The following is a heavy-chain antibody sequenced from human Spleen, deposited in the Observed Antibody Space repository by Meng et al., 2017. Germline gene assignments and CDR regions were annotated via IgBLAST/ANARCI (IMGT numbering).Heavy chain of an antibody. CDR1: RYPLTSYD. V-gene: IGHV1-8*03. Sequence: VQLGQSRAAWRKPGASVKVSCKASRYPLTSYDITWVGQATGQGLEGMGWMNPNSCNTGYEQKFQGRVTITRNTSISTAYMALSSLRSEDTAVYYCARGSNYYDSSGYSGFDPWGQGTLVTVSS. CDR2: MNPNSCNT. D-gene: IGHD3-22*01. CDR3: ARGSNYYDSSGYSGFDP. J-gene: IGHJ5*02.